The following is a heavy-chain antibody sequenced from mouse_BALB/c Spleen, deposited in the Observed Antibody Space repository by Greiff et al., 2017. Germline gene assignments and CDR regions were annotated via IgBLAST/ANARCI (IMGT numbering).Heavy chain of an antibody. Sequence: VQLQQSGAELVKPGASVKLSCTASGFNIKDTYMHWVKQRPEQGLEWIGRIDPANGNTKYDPKFQGKATITADTSSSTAYMQLSSLTSEDSAVYYCARVANIDYWGQGTTLTVSS. J-gene: IGHJ2*01. D-gene: IGHD1-2*01. CDR3: ARVANIDY. CDR1: GFNIKDTY. V-gene: IGHV14-3*02. CDR2: IDPANGNT.